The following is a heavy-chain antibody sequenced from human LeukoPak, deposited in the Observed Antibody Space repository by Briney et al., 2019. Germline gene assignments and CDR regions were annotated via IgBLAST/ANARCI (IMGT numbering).Heavy chain of an antibody. V-gene: IGHV4-34*01. Sequence: SEALSLTCAVYGGSFSGYYWSWIRQPPGKGLEWIGEINHSGSTNYNPSLKSRVTISVDTSKKQFSLKLSSAAAADTAVYYCAGTLQRMVRGVIKYWGQGTLVTVSS. CDR1: GGSFSGYY. CDR3: AGTLQRMVRGVIKY. CDR2: INHSGST. D-gene: IGHD3-10*01. J-gene: IGHJ4*02.